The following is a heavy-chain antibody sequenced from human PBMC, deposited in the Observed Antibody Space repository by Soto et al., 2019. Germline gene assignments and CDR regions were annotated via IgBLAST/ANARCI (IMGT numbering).Heavy chain of an antibody. CDR3: ARDTSSTSLRAEYFQF. Sequence: SETLSLTCAVYGGSFSGYYWSWIRQPPGKGLEWIGKVNHSGSTNYNPSLKGRVTISIDTSKNQFSLRLTSVTAADTAVYYCARDTSSTSLRAEYFQFWGQGTQVTVSS. V-gene: IGHV4-34*01. D-gene: IGHD6-13*01. CDR1: GGSFSGYY. J-gene: IGHJ1*01. CDR2: VNHSGST.